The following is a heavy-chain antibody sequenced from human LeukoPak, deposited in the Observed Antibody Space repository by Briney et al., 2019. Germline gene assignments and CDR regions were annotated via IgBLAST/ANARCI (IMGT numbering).Heavy chain of an antibody. J-gene: IGHJ6*03. Sequence: PSETLSLTCAVYGGSFSGYYWSWIRQPPGKGLEWIGEINHSGSTNYNPSLKSRVTISVDTSKNQFSLKLSSVTAADTAVYYCARHRRMLTRNYYMDVWGKGTTVTISS. CDR2: INHSGST. D-gene: IGHD2-15*01. CDR1: GGSFSGYY. CDR3: ARHRRMLTRNYYMDV. V-gene: IGHV4-34*01.